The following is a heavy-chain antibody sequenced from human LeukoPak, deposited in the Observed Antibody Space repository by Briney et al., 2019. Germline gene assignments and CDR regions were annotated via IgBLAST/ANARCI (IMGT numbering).Heavy chain of an antibody. D-gene: IGHD3-10*01. CDR3: AKGYRITMVRGPFDY. CDR2: ISWNSGSI. Sequence: GGSLRLSCAASGFTFDDYAMHWVRQAPGKGLEWVSGISWNSGSIGYADSVKGRFTISRDNAKNSLYLQMNSLRAEDTALYYCAKGYRITMVRGPFDYWGQGTLVTVSS. V-gene: IGHV3-9*01. J-gene: IGHJ4*02. CDR1: GFTFDDYA.